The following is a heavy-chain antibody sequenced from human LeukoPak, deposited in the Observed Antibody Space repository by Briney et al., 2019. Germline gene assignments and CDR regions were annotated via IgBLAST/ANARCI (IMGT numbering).Heavy chain of an antibody. V-gene: IGHV1-18*01. CDR1: GYTFTSYG. Sequence: ASVKVSCKASGYTFTSYGISWVRQAPGQGLEWMGWISAYNGNTNYAQKLQGRVTMTTDTSTSTAYMELRSLRSDDTAVHYCARSQPPYCSSTSCYPDYWGQGTLVTVSS. CDR3: ARSQPPYCSSTSCYPDY. J-gene: IGHJ4*02. CDR2: ISAYNGNT. D-gene: IGHD2-2*01.